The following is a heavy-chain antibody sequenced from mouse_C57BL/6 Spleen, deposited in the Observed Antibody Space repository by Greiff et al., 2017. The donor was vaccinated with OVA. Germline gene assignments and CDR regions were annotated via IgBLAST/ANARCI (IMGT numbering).Heavy chain of an antibody. V-gene: IGHV5-4*03. Sequence: EVNVVESGGGLVKPGGSLKLSCAASGFTFSSYAMSWVRQTPEKRLEWVATISDGGSYTSYPDNVKGRFTISRDNAKNNLYLQMSHLKAEDTAMYDCARSPHYYGSSYGYFDVWGTGTTVTVSS. CDR1: GFTFSSYA. CDR2: ISDGGSYT. J-gene: IGHJ1*03. CDR3: ARSPHYYGSSYGYFDV. D-gene: IGHD1-1*01.